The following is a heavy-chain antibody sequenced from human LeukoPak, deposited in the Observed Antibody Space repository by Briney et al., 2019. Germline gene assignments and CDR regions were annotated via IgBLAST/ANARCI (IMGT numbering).Heavy chain of an antibody. CDR3: VRVQRGSISDS. D-gene: IGHD1-26*01. Sequence: PSETLSLTCTVSGGSISSRNYYGRWIRQPPGKGREWIATISYSGSTYYNASVKSRVTISRDPSKNQFSLSLNSVTAADTAVYYCVRVQRGSISDSWGQGTLVTVSS. CDR1: GGSISSRNYY. J-gene: IGHJ4*02. CDR2: ISYSGST. V-gene: IGHV4-39*07.